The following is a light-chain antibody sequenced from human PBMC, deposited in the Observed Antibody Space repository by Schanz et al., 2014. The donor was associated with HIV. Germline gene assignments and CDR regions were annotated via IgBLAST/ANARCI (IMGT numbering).Light chain of an antibody. Sequence: EVVMTQSPATLSVSPGKTATFSCRASQSVCTNLAWYHQKPGQDPRLLIYDASNRATGIPARFSGSGSGTDFTLAISSLEPEDFAVYYCQQYNNWLTFGPGTKVDIK. CDR2: DAS. J-gene: IGKJ3*01. V-gene: IGKV3D-15*01. CDR1: QSVCTN. CDR3: QQYNNWLT.